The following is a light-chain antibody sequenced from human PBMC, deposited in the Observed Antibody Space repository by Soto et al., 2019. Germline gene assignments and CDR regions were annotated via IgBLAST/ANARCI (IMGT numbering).Light chain of an antibody. CDR3: QQLQSFPIT. Sequence: DIQMTQSPSTLSASAGDRVTITCRASQSIAIGLAWYQQKPGKAPQLLIHDAYTLESGVPSRFSGSGSGTELTLTISSQPPDDFSTYYCQQLQSFPITFGQGTRLDIK. V-gene: IGKV1-5*01. J-gene: IGKJ5*01. CDR2: DAY. CDR1: QSIAIG.